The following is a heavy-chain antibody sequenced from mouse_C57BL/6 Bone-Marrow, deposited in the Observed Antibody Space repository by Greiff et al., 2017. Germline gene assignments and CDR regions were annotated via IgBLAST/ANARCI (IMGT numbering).Heavy chain of an antibody. J-gene: IGHJ1*03. Sequence: QVHVKQPGAELVKPGASVKLSCKASGYTFTSYWMQWVKQRPGQGLEWIGEIDPSDSYTNYNQKFKGKATLTVDTSSSTAYMQLSSLTSEDSAVYYCARNGYGWYCDVWGTGTTVTVSS. D-gene: IGHD2-14*01. V-gene: IGHV1-50*01. CDR2: IDPSDSYT. CDR1: GYTFTSYW. CDR3: ARNGYGWYCDV.